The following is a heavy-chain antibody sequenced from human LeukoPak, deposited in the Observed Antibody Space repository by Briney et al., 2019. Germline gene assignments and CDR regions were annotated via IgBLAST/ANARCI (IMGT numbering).Heavy chain of an antibody. J-gene: IGHJ4*01. CDR3: ARGSADMIIVDRLDY. D-gene: IGHD3-22*01. CDR1: GLTLRGHS. V-gene: IGHV3-21*06. CDR2: LSSNGAYA. Sequence: GGSLRLSCVASGLTLRGHSMTWVRQAPGEGLEWVSSLSSNGAYAYYADSLRGRFTISRDNAKNSLYLQMNSLSAEDTGVYYCARGSADMIIVDRLDYWGHGTLVAVSP.